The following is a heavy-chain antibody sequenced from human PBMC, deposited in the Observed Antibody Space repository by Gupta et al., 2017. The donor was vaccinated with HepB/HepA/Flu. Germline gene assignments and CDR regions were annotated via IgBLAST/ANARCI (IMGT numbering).Heavy chain of an antibody. Sequence: EVQLVESGGGLVQPGGSLRLSCAASGFTFSSYWMSWVRQAPGKGLEWVANIKQDGSEKYYVDSVKGRFTISRDNAKNSLYLQMNSLRAEDTAVYYCARENPFRGYFDSLDYYYMDVWGKGTTVTVSS. V-gene: IGHV3-7*01. CDR2: IKQDGSEK. CDR3: ARENPFRGYFDSLDYYYMDV. D-gene: IGHD3-9*01. J-gene: IGHJ6*03. CDR1: GFTFSSYW.